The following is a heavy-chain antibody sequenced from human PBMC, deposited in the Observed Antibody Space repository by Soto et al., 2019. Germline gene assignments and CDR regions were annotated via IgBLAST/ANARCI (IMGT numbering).Heavy chain of an antibody. Sequence: QVQLVQSGAEVKKPGSSVKVSCKASGGTFSSYAISWVRQAPGQGLEWMGGIIPIFGTANYAQKFQGRVTITADESTSTAYMELRSLRSEDTAVYYCAIQIRATYYYDSSGYHFDYWGQGTLVTVSS. D-gene: IGHD3-22*01. J-gene: IGHJ4*02. V-gene: IGHV1-69*01. CDR1: GGTFSSYA. CDR3: AIQIRATYYYDSSGYHFDY. CDR2: IIPIFGTA.